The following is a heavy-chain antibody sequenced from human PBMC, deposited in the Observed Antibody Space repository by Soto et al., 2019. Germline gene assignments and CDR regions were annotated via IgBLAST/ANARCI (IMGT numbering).Heavy chain of an antibody. CDR3: ARNLLVYCGTDGYPLDV. CDR1: GGSIGGYY. J-gene: IGHJ6*02. V-gene: IGHV4-59*01. Sequence: SETLSLTCPVSGGSIGGYYWSWIRQPPGKGLEWIGYMYKTGSNVYNPSFTSRVTISVDTFKNQFSLKLISVTAAHTVVSYCARNLLVYCGTDGYPLDVWGQGTTVTVAS. D-gene: IGHD2-21*02. CDR2: MYKTGSN.